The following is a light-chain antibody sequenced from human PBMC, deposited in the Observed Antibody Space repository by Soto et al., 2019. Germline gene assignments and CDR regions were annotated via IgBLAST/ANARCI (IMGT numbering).Light chain of an antibody. J-gene: IGKJ5*01. Sequence: DIQWTQAPSFLSASAGDRVSITCRASQAISSYLAWYQQKPGRAPKLLIYAASTLQSGVPSRFSGSGSGTEFTLTITSLQPEDFATYYCQQLNSFPITFGQGTRLEIK. CDR1: QAISSY. V-gene: IGKV1-9*01. CDR3: QQLNSFPIT. CDR2: AAS.